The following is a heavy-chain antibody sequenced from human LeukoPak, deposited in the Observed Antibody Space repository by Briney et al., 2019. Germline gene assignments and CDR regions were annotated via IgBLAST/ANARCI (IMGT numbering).Heavy chain of an antibody. J-gene: IGHJ4*02. V-gene: IGHV4-61*02. D-gene: IGHD1-1*01. CDR3: ACQLGYFDY. Sequence: PSETLFLTCTVSGGSISSGSYYWSWIRQPAGKGLEWIGRIFSSGSTNYNPSLKSRVTVSLDTSKNQFSLKLSSVTAADTAVYYCACQLGYFDYWGQGTLVTVSS. CDR1: GGSISSGSYY. CDR2: IFSSGST.